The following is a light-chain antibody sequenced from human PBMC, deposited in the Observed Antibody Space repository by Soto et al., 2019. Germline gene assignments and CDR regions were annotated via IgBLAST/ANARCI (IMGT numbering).Light chain of an antibody. CDR2: PAS. V-gene: IGKV1-12*01. J-gene: IGKJ2*01. Sequence: DIQMTQSPASVSASPGERVTLTCRASRGISRWLAWYQQRPGQPPKLLIYPASNLASGVPSRFSGSGSGTDFPLTISTLPPEDFASYCRQQANSFPRTFGQGTKLEIK. CDR3: QQANSFPRT. CDR1: RGISRW.